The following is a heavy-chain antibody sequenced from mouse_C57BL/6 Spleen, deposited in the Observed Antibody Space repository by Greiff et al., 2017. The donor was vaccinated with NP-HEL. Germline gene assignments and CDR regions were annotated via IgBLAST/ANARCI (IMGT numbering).Heavy chain of an antibody. CDR2: IHPNSGST. CDR3: ARRRYYAMDY. J-gene: IGHJ4*01. CDR1: GYTFTSYW. Sequence: QVQLQQLGAELVKPGASVKLSCKASGYTFTSYWMHWVKQRPGQGLEWIGMIHPNSGSTNYNEKFKSKATLTVDKSSSTAYMQLSSLTSEDSAVYYCARRRYYAMDYWGQGTSVTVSS. V-gene: IGHV1-64*01.